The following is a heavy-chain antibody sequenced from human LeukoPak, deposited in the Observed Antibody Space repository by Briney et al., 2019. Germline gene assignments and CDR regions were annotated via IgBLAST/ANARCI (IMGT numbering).Heavy chain of an antibody. Sequence: SETLSLTCTEPGGSISSYYWSWIRQPPGKGLEWIGFIYYTGSTHYNPSLKSRVTVSVDTSKNQFSLKLSAVTAADTAVYYCARHYIQPPHYFDYWGQGTLVTVSS. D-gene: IGHD2-2*01. CDR1: GGSISSYY. J-gene: IGHJ4*02. CDR2: IYYTGST. CDR3: ARHYIQPPHYFDY. V-gene: IGHV4-59*08.